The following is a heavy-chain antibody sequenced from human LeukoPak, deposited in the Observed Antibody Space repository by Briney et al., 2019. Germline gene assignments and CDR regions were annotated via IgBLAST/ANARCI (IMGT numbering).Heavy chain of an antibody. J-gene: IGHJ6*02. CDR3: TRHTDRYCSGAGCYVNYFYGLDV. CDR2: IRSKANSYVT. D-gene: IGHD2-15*01. Sequence: PGGSLRLSCVGSGFTFSGSALHWVRQASGKGLEWVGRIRSKANSYVTAYAASLEGRVTISRDDSKNTAYLQMNSLKTEDTAVYLCTRHTDRYCSGAGCYVNYFYGLDVWGQGTTVTVSS. V-gene: IGHV3-73*01. CDR1: GFTFSGSA.